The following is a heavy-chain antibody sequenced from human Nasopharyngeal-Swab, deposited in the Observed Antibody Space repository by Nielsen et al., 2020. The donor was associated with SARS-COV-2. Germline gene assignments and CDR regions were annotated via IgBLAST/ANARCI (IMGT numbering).Heavy chain of an antibody. D-gene: IGHD6-19*01. Sequence: GGSLRLSWAASGFTFSSYWMSWVGQAPGKVLEGVANIKQDGSEKYYVDSVKGRFTISRDNAKNSLYLQMNSLRAEDTAVYYCARDFRDSAAVAGTVGAFDIWGQGTMVTVSS. J-gene: IGHJ3*02. CDR1: GFTFSSYW. CDR2: IKQDGSEK. V-gene: IGHV3-7*01. CDR3: ARDFRDSAAVAGTVGAFDI.